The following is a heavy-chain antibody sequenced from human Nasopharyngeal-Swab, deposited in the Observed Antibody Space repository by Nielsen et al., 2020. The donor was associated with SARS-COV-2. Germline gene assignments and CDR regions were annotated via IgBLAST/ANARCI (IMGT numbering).Heavy chain of an antibody. CDR3: ARVFEAAAGLDY. CDR1: GGSISSGDYY. CDR2: IYYSGST. V-gene: IGHV4-30-4*01. D-gene: IGHD6-13*01. J-gene: IGHJ4*02. Sequence: SETLSLTCTVSGGSISSGDYYWSWIRQPPGEGLEWIGYIYYSGSTYYNPSLKSRVTISVDTSKNQFSLKLSSVTAADTAVYYCARVFEAAAGLDYWGQGTLVTVSS.